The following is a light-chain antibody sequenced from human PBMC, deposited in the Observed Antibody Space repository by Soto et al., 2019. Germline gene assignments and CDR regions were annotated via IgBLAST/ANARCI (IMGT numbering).Light chain of an antibody. CDR3: QQYNDWPLT. J-gene: IGKJ1*01. V-gene: IGKV3-15*01. Sequence: EILLTQSPGTLSLSPGERATLSCGASQSVSSRYLAWYQQKPGQAPSLLIYGAFTRATGIPARFSGTGSGTEFTLTISSLQSEDFELYYCQQYNDWPLTFGQGTKVDIK. CDR1: QSVSSRY. CDR2: GAF.